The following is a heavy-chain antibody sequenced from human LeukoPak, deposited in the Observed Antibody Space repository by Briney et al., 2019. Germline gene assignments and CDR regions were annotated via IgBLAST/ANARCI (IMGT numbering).Heavy chain of an antibody. CDR1: GYTFTGYY. D-gene: IGHD6-6*01. J-gene: IGHJ5*02. Sequence: ASVKVSCKASGYTFTGYYMHWVRQAPGQGREWMGWINPNSGGTNYAQTSQGRVTMTRDTSISTAYMELSRLRSDDTAVYYCARLGGRQPVFYLWGQGTLVPVSS. CDR2: INPNSGGT. CDR3: ARLGGRQPVFYL. V-gene: IGHV1-2*02.